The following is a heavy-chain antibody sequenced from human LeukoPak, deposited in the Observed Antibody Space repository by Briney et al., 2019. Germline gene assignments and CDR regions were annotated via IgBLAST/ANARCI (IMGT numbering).Heavy chain of an antibody. D-gene: IGHD3-10*01. CDR2: ISPGGGST. CDR3: AKRFYYDSGSFDY. V-gene: IGHV3-23*01. CDR1: GFTFSSYA. J-gene: IGHJ4*02. Sequence: PGGSLRLSCAASGFTFSSYAMNWVRQAPGEGLEWVSIISPGGGSTYYADSVKGRFTISRDNSNNALYLQMNSLGAEDTAIYYCAKRFYYDSGSFDYWGQGTLVTVSS.